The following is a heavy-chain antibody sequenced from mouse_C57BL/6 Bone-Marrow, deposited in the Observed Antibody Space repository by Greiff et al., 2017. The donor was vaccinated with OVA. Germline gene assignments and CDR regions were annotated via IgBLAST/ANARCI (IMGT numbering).Heavy chain of an antibody. J-gene: IGHJ1*03. V-gene: IGHV1-7*01. CDR3: ARRDFITTVVGYFDV. D-gene: IGHD1-1*01. CDR1: GYTFTSYW. CDR2: INPSSGYT. Sequence: QVQLQQSGAELAKPGASVKLSCKASGYTFTSYWMHWVKQRPGQGLEWIGYINPSSGYTKYNQKFKDKATLTADESSSTAYMQLSSLTYEDSAVYYCARRDFITTVVGYFDVWGTGTTVTVSS.